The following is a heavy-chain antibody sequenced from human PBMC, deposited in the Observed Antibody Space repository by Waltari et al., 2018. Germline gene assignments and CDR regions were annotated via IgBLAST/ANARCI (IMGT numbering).Heavy chain of an antibody. D-gene: IGHD2-2*01. CDR3: ARDLRYCSSTSCFSFDY. Sequence: EVQLVESGGGLVQPGGSLRLSCAASGFTFSSYWMSWVSQAPGKGLEWVANIKQDGSEKYYVDSVKGRFTISRDNAKNSLYLQMNSLRAEDTAVYYCARDLRYCSSTSCFSFDYWGQGTLVTVSS. CDR1: GFTFSSYW. CDR2: IKQDGSEK. J-gene: IGHJ4*02. V-gene: IGHV3-7*01.